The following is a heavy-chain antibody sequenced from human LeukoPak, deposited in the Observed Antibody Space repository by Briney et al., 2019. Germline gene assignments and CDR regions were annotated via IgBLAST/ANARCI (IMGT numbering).Heavy chain of an antibody. D-gene: IGHD5-12*01. Sequence: GGSLRLSCAASGFTFSSYAMHWVRQAPGKGLEWVAVISYDGSNKYYADSVKGRFTISRDYSKNTLYLQMNSLRAEDTAVYYCARDRGYSGYERSDYWGQGTLVTVSS. V-gene: IGHV3-30*04. CDR2: ISYDGSNK. J-gene: IGHJ4*02. CDR3: ARDRGYSGYERSDY. CDR1: GFTFSSYA.